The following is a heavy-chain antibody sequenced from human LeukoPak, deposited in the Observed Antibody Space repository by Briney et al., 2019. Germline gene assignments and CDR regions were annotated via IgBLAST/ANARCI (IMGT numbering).Heavy chain of an antibody. CDR2: ISSSSSAI. J-gene: IGHJ6*03. V-gene: IGHV3-48*01. Sequence: GGSLRLSCAVSGFTFSNYNMNWVRQAPGKGLEWVSCISSSSSAIYYTDSVKGRLTISRDNAKNSLYLQMNSLRAEDTAVYYCARGLGGYYGYYYMDVWGKGTTVTVSS. CDR1: GFTFSNYN. D-gene: IGHD3-3*01. CDR3: ARGLGGYYGYYYMDV.